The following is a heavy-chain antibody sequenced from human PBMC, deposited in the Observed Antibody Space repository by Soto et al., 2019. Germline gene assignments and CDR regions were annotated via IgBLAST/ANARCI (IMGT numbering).Heavy chain of an antibody. CDR2: IMPIFGTA. Sequence: QVQLVQSGAEVKKPGSSVKVSCKDSGGTFSSYAISWVRQAPGQGLEWMGGIMPIFGTANYAQKFQGRVTITADESTSTAYMELSSLRSEDTAVYYCAREGVPTGWAPYYFDYWGQGTLVTVSS. V-gene: IGHV1-69*01. J-gene: IGHJ4*02. CDR1: GGTFSSYA. CDR3: AREGVPTGWAPYYFDY. D-gene: IGHD1-1*01.